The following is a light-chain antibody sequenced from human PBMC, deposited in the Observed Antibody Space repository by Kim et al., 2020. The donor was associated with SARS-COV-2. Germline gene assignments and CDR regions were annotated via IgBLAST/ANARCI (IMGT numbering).Light chain of an antibody. CDR1: QGIINW. J-gene: IGKJ4*01. Sequence: ASVGDGVTITCRASQGIINWLSWYQQKPGKAPKLLIYSASSLQSGVPSRFIGSGSGTDCTLTISSLLPEDFATYYCQQANSFPLTFGGGTKVDIK. CDR2: SAS. CDR3: QQANSFPLT. V-gene: IGKV1D-12*01.